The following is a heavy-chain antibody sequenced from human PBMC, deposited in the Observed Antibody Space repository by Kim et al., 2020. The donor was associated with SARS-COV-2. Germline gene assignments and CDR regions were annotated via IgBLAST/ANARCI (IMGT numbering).Heavy chain of an antibody. CDR3: AKDAPRYSGSYSGVYDAFDI. D-gene: IGHD1-26*01. CDR1: GFTFSSYA. V-gene: IGHV3-23*01. J-gene: IGHJ3*02. Sequence: GGSLRLSCAASGFTFSSYAMSWVRQAPGKGLEWVSAISGSGGSTYYADSVKGRFTISRDNSKNTLYLQMNSLRAEDTAVYYCAKDAPRYSGSYSGVYDAFDIWGQGTMVTVSS. CDR2: ISGSGGST.